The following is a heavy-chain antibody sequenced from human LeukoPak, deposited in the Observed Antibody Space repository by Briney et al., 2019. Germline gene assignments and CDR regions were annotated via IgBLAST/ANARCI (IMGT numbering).Heavy chain of an antibody. CDR3: ARVRDGYNGAYYYYYMDV. J-gene: IGHJ6*03. Sequence: PGESLRLSCAASGFTFRSYWMTWVRQAPGKGLEWVSSISSSSSYIYYADSVKGRFTISRDNAKNSLYLQMNSLRAEDTAVYYCARVRDGYNGAYYYYYMDVWGKGTTVTVSS. CDR1: GFTFRSYW. V-gene: IGHV3-21*01. D-gene: IGHD5-24*01. CDR2: ISSSSSYI.